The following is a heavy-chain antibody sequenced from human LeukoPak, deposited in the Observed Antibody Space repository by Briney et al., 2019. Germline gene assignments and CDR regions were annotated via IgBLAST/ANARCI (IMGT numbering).Heavy chain of an antibody. D-gene: IGHD3-22*01. CDR3: TRVRDYYDSRGYYFEYFDH. CDR1: GFTFSSYE. J-gene: IGHJ1*01. CDR2: ISTSGSTK. Sequence: GGSLRLSCAASGFTFSSYEMNWVRQAPGKGLEWVSYISTSGSTKYYADSVKGRFTISRDNSKNTLYLQMNSLRAEDTAVYYCTRVRDYYDSRGYYFEYFDHWGQGTLVTVSS. V-gene: IGHV3-48*03.